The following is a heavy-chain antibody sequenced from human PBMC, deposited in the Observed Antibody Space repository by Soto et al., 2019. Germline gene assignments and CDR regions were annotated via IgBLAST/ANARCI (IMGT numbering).Heavy chain of an antibody. CDR3: AREWKYYDSSGYYFDY. CDR1: GGSISSSSYY. D-gene: IGHD3-22*01. CDR2: IYHSGST. J-gene: IGHJ4*02. V-gene: IGHV4-39*07. Sequence: SETLSLTCTVSGGSISSSSYYWGWIRQPPGKGLEWIGSIYHSGSTYYNPSLKSRVTISVDTSKNQFSLNLSSVTAADTAVYYCAREWKYYDSSGYYFDYWGQGTLVTVSS.